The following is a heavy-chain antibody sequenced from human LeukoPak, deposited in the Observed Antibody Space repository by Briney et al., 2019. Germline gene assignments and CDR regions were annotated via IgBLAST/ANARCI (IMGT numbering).Heavy chain of an antibody. CDR2: ISAYNGNT. D-gene: IGHD2-15*01. J-gene: IGHJ4*02. CDR3: ARAARYCSGGSCSPTFDY. CDR1: GYAFTSYG. Sequence: ASVKVSCKASGYAFTSYGISWVRQAPGQGLEWMGWISAYNGNTNYAQKLQGRVTMTTDTSTSTAYMELRSLRSDDTAVYYCARAARYCSGGSCSPTFDYWGQGTLVTVSS. V-gene: IGHV1-18*01.